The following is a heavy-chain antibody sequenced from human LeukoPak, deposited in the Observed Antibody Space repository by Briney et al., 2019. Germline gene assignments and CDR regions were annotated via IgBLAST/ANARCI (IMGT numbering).Heavy chain of an antibody. CDR1: GFTFSSYW. CDR3: AKDPFRWQQQIPGDN. Sequence: GGSLRLSCAASGFTFSSYWMSWVRQAPGKGLEWVSGISGSGDNTYYADSVKGRFTISRDNSKNTLYLLMNSLRAEDTAVYYCAKDPFRWQQQIPGDNWGQGTLVTVSS. CDR2: ISGSGDNT. J-gene: IGHJ4*02. D-gene: IGHD6-13*01. V-gene: IGHV3-23*01.